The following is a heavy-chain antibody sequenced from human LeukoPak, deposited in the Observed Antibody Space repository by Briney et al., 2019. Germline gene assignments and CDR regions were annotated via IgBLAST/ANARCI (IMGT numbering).Heavy chain of an antibody. CDR3: ARGLGYCSSSKCSPGYYMDV. D-gene: IGHD2-2*01. CDR1: GSTFSSYV. V-gene: IGHV3-21*06. CDR2: ISSSGTYT. J-gene: IGHJ6*03. Sequence: GGSLRLSCVASGSTFSSYVMNWVRQTPGKGLEWVSRISSSGTYTHYADSVKGRFTISRDNARSSLYLQMNSLRVEDTALYYCARGLGYCSSSKCSPGYYMDVWGKGTTVSVFS.